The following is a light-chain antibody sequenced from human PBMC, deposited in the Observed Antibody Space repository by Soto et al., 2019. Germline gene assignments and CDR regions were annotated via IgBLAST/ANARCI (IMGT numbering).Light chain of an antibody. CDR3: QQYNNWPPWT. CDR1: QSVSSN. CDR2: GAS. J-gene: IGKJ1*01. Sequence: ERGMTQSPATLSVSPEERATLSCRASQSVSSNLAWYQQKPGQAPRLLIYGASTRATGIPARFSGSGSGTEFTLTISSLQSEDFAVYYCQQYNNWPPWTFGQGTKVDTK. V-gene: IGKV3-15*01.